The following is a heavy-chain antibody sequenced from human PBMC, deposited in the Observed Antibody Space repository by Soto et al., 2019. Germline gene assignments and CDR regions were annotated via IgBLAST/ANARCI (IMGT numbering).Heavy chain of an antibody. Sequence: QVHLMQSGSEVKKPGASVTVSCKSSGYSFTDYHIHWVRQAPGQGLEWVGIINPNDGTTLYAQKLHGRGVVARDSATSIVYLELSGLNSDDTALYYCAKEGVSTDQYIVSHFDSWGQGTLVTVSS. CDR2: INPNDGTT. CDR3: AKEGVSTDQYIVSHFDS. D-gene: IGHD1-1*01. J-gene: IGHJ4*02. CDR1: GYSFTDYH. V-gene: IGHV1-46*04.